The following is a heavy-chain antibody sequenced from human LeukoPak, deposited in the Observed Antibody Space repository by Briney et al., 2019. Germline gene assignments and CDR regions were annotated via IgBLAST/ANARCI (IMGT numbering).Heavy chain of an antibody. Sequence: GGSLRLSCAASGFTFSSYSMNWVRQAPGKGLEWDSSISSSSSYIYYADSVKGRFTISRDNAKNSLYLQMNSLRAEDTAVYYCARGPNYYDSSGPTQDAFDIWGQGTMVTVSS. CDR1: GFTFSSYS. J-gene: IGHJ3*02. D-gene: IGHD3-22*01. CDR3: ARGPNYYDSSGPTQDAFDI. CDR2: ISSSSSYI. V-gene: IGHV3-21*01.